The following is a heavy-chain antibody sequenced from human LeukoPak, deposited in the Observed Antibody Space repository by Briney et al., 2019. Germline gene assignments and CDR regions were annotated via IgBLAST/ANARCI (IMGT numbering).Heavy chain of an antibody. CDR3: ASPRAADDY. D-gene: IGHD3-10*01. V-gene: IGHV3-48*03. CDR2: ISSSGSTI. CDR1: GFTFSSYE. J-gene: IGHJ4*02. Sequence: GGSLRLSCAASGFTFSSYEMNWVRQAPGEGLEWVSYISSSGSTIYYADSVKGRFTISRDNAKNSLYLQMNSLRAEDTAVYYCASPRAADDYWGQGTLVTVSS.